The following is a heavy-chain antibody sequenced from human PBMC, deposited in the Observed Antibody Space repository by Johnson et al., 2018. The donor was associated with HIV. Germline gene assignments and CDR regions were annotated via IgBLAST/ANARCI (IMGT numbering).Heavy chain of an antibody. V-gene: IGHV3-20*03. D-gene: IGHD2-15*01. CDR3: ARVLIVVVVGAEIDAFDI. Sequence: MYWVRQAPGKGLEWVSGINWNGGSTDYADSVKGRFTISRDNAKNCLYLQMNSLRAEDTAVYYCARVLIVVVVGAEIDAFDIWGQGTMVTVSS. J-gene: IGHJ3*02. CDR2: INWNGGST.